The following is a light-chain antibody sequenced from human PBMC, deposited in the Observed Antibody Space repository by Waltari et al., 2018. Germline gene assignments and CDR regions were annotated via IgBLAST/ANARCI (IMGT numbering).Light chain of an antibody. J-gene: IGLJ1*01. V-gene: IGLV2-14*03. CDR1: SSDVGRYNF. CDR3: FSYTSFNTRV. CDR2: DVS. Sequence: QSALTQPASVSGSPGQSITISCTGTSSDVGRYNFVSWFQQHPGNAPKLVIHDVSGRHSGVSSRFSGSESGNPASRTSSGRQAEDEADYYCFSYTSFNTRVFGTGTKVTVL.